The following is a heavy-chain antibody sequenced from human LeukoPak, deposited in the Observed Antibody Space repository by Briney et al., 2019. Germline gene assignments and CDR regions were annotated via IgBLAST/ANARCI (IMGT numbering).Heavy chain of an antibody. CDR3: ARDGIAARPFDY. CDR2: IYYSGGT. D-gene: IGHD6-6*01. V-gene: IGHV4-39*07. J-gene: IGHJ4*02. Sequence: PSETLSLTCTVSGGSISSSSYYWGWIRQPPGKGLEWIGSIYYSGGTYYNPSLKSRVTISVDTSKNQFSLKLSSVTAADTAVYYCARDGIAARPFDYWGQGTLVTVSS. CDR1: GGSISSSSYY.